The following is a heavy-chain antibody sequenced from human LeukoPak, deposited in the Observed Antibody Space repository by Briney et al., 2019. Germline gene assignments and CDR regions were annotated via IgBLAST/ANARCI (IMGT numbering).Heavy chain of an antibody. J-gene: IGHJ4*02. V-gene: IGHV3-21*01. CDR1: GFTFSSYS. D-gene: IGHD3-22*01. Sequence: GGSLRLSCAASGFTFSSYSMNWVRQAPGKGLEWVSSISSSSSYIYYADSVKGRFTISRDNAKNSLYLQMNSLRAEDTAVYYCAKDLGDYYDSSGYSPLDSWGQGTLVTVSS. CDR3: AKDLGDYYDSSGYSPLDS. CDR2: ISSSSSYI.